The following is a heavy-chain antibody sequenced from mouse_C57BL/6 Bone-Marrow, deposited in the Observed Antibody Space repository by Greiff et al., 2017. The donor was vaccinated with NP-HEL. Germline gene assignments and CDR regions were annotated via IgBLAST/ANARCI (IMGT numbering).Heavy chain of an antibody. J-gene: IGHJ4*01. Sequence: EVQLQQSGPELVKPGASVKISCKASGYTFTDYYMNWVKQSHGKSLEWIGDINPNNGGTSYNQKFKGKATLTADKSSSTAYMELRSLTSEGSAVYYCARFITTVVAMDYWGQGTSVTVSS. V-gene: IGHV1-26*01. CDR2: INPNNGGT. D-gene: IGHD1-1*01. CDR1: GYTFTDYY. CDR3: ARFITTVVAMDY.